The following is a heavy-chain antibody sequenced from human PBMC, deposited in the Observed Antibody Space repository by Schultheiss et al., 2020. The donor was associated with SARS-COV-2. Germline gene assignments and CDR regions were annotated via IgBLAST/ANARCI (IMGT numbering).Heavy chain of an antibody. CDR1: GGSVRDFQ. Sequence: SQTLSLTCTVSGGSVRDFQWIWIRQPAGKGLEWIGRIYTSGSTNYNPSLKSRVTMSVDTSKNQFSLKLSSVTAADTAVYYCARDHEVPAAPYNWFDPWGQGTLVTVSS. CDR3: ARDHEVPAAPYNWFDP. CDR2: IYTSGST. V-gene: IGHV4-4*07. J-gene: IGHJ5*02. D-gene: IGHD2-2*01.